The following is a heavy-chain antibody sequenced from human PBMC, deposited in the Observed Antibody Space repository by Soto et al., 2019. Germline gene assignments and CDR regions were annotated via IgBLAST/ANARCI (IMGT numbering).Heavy chain of an antibody. Sequence: SETLSLTCTVSGGSISISSYYWGCIRQPPGKGLEWIGSIYYSGSTYYNPSLKSRVTISVDTSKNQFSLKLSSVTAADTAVYYCASSHSSSSSYGMDVWGQGTTVTVSS. CDR2: IYYSGST. CDR1: GGSISISSYY. D-gene: IGHD6-6*01. V-gene: IGHV4-39*01. J-gene: IGHJ6*02. CDR3: ASSHSSSSSYGMDV.